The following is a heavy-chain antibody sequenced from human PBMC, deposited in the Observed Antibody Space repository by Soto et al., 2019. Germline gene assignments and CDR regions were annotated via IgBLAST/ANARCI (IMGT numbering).Heavy chain of an antibody. J-gene: IGHJ6*02. CDR2: IIPIFGTA. CDR1: GGTFSSYA. CDR3: ARSQGGSSSLDIYYYYYYGMDV. Sequence: QVQLVQSGAEVKKPGSSVKVSCKAPGGTFSSYAISWVRQAPGQGLEWMGGIIPIFGTAKYAQKFQGRVTITADESTSTGYMELSSLRSEDTAVYYCARSQGGSSSLDIYYYYYYGMDVGGQGTTVTVSS. V-gene: IGHV1-69*01. D-gene: IGHD2-15*01.